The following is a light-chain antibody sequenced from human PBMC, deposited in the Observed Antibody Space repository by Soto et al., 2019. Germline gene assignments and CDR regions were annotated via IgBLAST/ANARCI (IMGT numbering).Light chain of an antibody. V-gene: IGKV1-9*01. J-gene: IGKJ4*01. CDR3: QQLNDYPHT. Sequence: DIQLTQSPPFLSASVGDRVTITCRASQDISRFLAWFQQKPGKAPKLLIYGASTLQSGVPSRLSGSGSGTEFTLTISSLQPEDFATYYCQQLNDYPHTFGGGTKVEIK. CDR2: GAS. CDR1: QDISRF.